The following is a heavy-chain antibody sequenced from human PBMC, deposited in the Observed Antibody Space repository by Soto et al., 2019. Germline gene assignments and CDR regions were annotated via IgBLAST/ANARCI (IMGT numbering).Heavy chain of an antibody. CDR1: GGSFSGYY. CDR3: ARGRSYRRLFDY. CDR2: INHSGST. V-gene: IGHV4-34*01. J-gene: IGHJ4*02. Sequence: SETLSLTCAVYGGSFSGYYWSWIRQPPGKGLEWIGEINHSGSTNYNPSLKSRVTISVDTSKNQFSLKLSSVTAADTAAYYCARGRSYRRLFDYWGQGNMVTVYS. D-gene: IGHD1-26*01.